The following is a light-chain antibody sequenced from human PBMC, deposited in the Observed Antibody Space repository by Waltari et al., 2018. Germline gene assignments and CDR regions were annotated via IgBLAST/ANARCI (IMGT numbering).Light chain of an antibody. CDR2: YVS. V-gene: IGKV3-15*01. CDR3: QHYNNWPPYT. J-gene: IGKJ2*01. Sequence: EVVLTQSPATLSLSPGEGVTLSCRASQSVSNNLAWYQQKPGQAPRLLIYYVSTRATGIPARFCGSGSGTEFTLTISSLQSEDFAVYYCQHYNNWPPYTFGQGSRLDVK. CDR1: QSVSNN.